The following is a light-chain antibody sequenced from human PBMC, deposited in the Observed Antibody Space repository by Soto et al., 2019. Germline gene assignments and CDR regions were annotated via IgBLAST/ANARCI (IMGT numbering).Light chain of an antibody. V-gene: IGLV1-40*01. Sequence: QSVLPQPPSVSGAPGQRGTISCTWSSSNIGAGYDVHWYQQLPGTAPKLLIYGNSNRPSGVPDRFSGSKSGTSASLAITGLQTEDGADYYCQSYDSSLSALFGGGSKLTVL. CDR3: QSYDSSLSAL. CDR2: GNS. J-gene: IGLJ3*02. CDR1: SSNIGAGYD.